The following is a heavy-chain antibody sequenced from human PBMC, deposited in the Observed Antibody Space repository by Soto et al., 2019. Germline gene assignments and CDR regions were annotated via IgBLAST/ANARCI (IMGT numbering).Heavy chain of an antibody. CDR3: ARDRYSYGTHPLGD. V-gene: IGHV1-69*12. Sequence: QVQLVQSGAEVKKPGSSVKVSCKASGGTFSSYAISWVRQAPGQGLEWMGGIIPIFGTANYAQKFQGRVTITADESTSNADVELSSLRSEDTAVYYCARDRYSYGTHPLGDWGQGTLVTVSS. CDR2: IIPIFGTA. CDR1: GGTFSSYA. D-gene: IGHD5-18*01. J-gene: IGHJ4*02.